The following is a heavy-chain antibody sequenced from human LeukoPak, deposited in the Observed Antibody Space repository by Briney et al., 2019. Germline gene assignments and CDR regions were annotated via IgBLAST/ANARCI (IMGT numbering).Heavy chain of an antibody. CDR1: GFSLSEVS. CDR2: ISSSGSSI. Sequence: GGSVRLSCAASGFSLSEVSMNWVRQAPGKGLEWVSYISSSGSSIHYADSVKGRFTISRDSAKNSLYLHMSSLRAEDTAVYYCARKFANWGQGTLVTVSS. V-gene: IGHV3-48*01. CDR3: ARKFAN. J-gene: IGHJ4*02.